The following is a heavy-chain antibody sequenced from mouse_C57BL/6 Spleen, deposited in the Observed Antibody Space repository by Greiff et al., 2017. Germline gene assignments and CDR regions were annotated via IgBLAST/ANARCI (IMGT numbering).Heavy chain of an antibody. CDR2: ISDGGSYT. CDR3: AREGDYSSYPSFDY. Sequence: EVKLVESGGGLVKPGGSLKLSCAASGFTFSSYAMSWVRQTPEKRLEWVATISDGGSYTYYPDNVKGRFTISRDNAKNNLYLQMSHLKSEDTAMYYCAREGDYSSYPSFDYWGQGTTLTVSS. J-gene: IGHJ2*01. CDR1: GFTFSSYA. D-gene: IGHD2-5*01. V-gene: IGHV5-4*01.